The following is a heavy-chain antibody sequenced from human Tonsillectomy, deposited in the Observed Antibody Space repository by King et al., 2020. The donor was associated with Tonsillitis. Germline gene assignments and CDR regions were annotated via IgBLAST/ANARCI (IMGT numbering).Heavy chain of an antibody. J-gene: IGHJ4*02. CDR1: GVSVSNGSYY. V-gene: IGHV4-61*01. CDR2: IYYNGST. D-gene: IGHD3/OR15-3a*01. Sequence: QLQESGPGLVKPSETLSLTCTVSGVSVSNGSYYWSWIRQPPGKGLEWIGYIYYNGSTNYNPPLKSRVTISFDTSKNQFSLKLSSVTAADTAVYYCARRDWGFYLDFWGQGILVTVSS. CDR3: ARRDWGFYLDF.